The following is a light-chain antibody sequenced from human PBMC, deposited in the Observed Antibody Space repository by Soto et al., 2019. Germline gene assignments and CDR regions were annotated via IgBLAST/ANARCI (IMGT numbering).Light chain of an antibody. CDR1: QNINSD. CDR3: QHYYKWPLT. J-gene: IGKJ4*01. CDR2: GAS. V-gene: IGKV3-15*01. Sequence: ELVMTQSPATLSVSPGERATLSCRASQNINSDLAWYQQKPGQAPRLLIYGASTRATAFPARFSGSGSGTDFTLTITSLQSEDSAVYYCQHYYKWPLTFGGGTKVEIK.